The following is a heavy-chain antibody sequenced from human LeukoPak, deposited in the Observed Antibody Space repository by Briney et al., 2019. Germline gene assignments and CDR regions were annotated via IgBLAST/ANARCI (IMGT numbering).Heavy chain of an antibody. J-gene: IGHJ5*02. D-gene: IGHD2/OR15-2a*01. CDR1: VASISIISYY. CDR2: IYYSGST. V-gene: IGHV4-39*07. Sequence: SETLSLTCTVSVASISIISYYGGWIRQPPGRGRGGIGCIYYSGSTYYNPSLRSRFIISVDTSKNQFSLKLSSVTAADTAVYYCARVGGIYAPTWFDPWGQGTLVTVSS. CDR3: ARVGGIYAPTWFDP.